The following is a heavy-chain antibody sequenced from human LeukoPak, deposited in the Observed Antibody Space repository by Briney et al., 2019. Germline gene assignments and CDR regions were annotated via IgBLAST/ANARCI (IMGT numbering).Heavy chain of an antibody. Sequence: SETLSLTCAVYGGSFSGYYWSWMRQPPGKGLEWIGEINHSGSTNYNPSLKSRVTISVDTSKNQFSLKLSSVTAADTAVYYCARGRGRGSNPSPLDYWGQGTLVTVSS. CDR2: INHSGST. CDR3: ARGRGRGSNPSPLDY. J-gene: IGHJ4*02. D-gene: IGHD3-10*01. V-gene: IGHV4-34*01. CDR1: GGSFSGYY.